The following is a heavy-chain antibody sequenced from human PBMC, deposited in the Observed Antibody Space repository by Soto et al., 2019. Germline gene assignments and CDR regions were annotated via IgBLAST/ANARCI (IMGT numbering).Heavy chain of an antibody. CDR1: GYTLSELS. CDR3: ASWFTVATIRGEY. CDR2: FDPEDAET. D-gene: IGHD5-12*01. Sequence: GASVKVSCKVSGYTLSELSMHWVRQAPEKGLEWMGGFDPEDAETIYAPKFQGRVTMTKDTYTNTAYMELSSLRSEDTAVYFCASWFTVATIRGEYWGQGTLVTVSS. J-gene: IGHJ4*02. V-gene: IGHV1-24*01.